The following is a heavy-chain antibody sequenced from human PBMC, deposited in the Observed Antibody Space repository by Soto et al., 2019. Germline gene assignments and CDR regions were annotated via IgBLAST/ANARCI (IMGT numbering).Heavy chain of an antibody. Sequence: QLQLQESGSGLVKPSQTLSLTCAVSGGSISSGGYSWSWIRQPPGKGLEWIGYIYHSGTTYYNPSRKSRVTIXVXRSXNQFSLKLSSVTAADTAVYYCARAHYGDYGYGMDVWGQGTTVTVSS. CDR2: IYHSGTT. CDR1: GGSISSGGYS. J-gene: IGHJ6*02. D-gene: IGHD4-17*01. V-gene: IGHV4-30-2*01. CDR3: ARAHYGDYGYGMDV.